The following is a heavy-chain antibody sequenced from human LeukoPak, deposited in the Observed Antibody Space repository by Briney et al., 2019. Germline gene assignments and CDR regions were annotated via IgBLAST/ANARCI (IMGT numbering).Heavy chain of an antibody. CDR3: ARDQEGFDY. V-gene: IGHV1-46*01. CDR1: GYTLTELP. J-gene: IGHJ4*02. Sequence: GASVKVSCKVSGYTLTELPMHWVRQAPGQGLEWMGMIYSRDGSTSYAQNFQGRVTVTRDTSTTTVHMELRGLRSEDTAVYYCARDQEGFDYWGQGTVVTVSS. CDR2: IYSRDGST.